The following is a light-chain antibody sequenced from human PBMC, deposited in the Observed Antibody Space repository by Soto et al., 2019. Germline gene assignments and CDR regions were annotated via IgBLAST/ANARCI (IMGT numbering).Light chain of an antibody. CDR2: AAS. V-gene: IGKV1D-12*01. J-gene: IGKJ4*01. CDR3: QQANSFPLT. Sequence: DIQMTQSPSSVSASVGDRVTITCRASQGISSWLAWYQQKPGKAPNLLIYAASSLQSGVPSRFSGSGYGTDVSLTISNLQPENFSTHNCQQANSFPLTFGGETKVDVK. CDR1: QGISSW.